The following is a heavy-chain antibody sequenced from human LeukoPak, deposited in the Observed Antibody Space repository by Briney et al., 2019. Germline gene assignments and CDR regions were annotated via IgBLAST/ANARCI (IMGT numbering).Heavy chain of an antibody. Sequence: SETLSLTCTVSGDSFSYFYWSWIRQPPGKGLEWIGYIYNSGSTNYNPSLKSRVTISLDTPKNQFSLKLSSVTAADTAVYYCARGLWFGDENPPYFDYWGQGILVTVSS. CDR3: ARGLWFGDENPPYFDY. J-gene: IGHJ4*02. CDR2: IYNSGST. CDR1: GDSFSYFY. V-gene: IGHV4-59*08. D-gene: IGHD3-10*01.